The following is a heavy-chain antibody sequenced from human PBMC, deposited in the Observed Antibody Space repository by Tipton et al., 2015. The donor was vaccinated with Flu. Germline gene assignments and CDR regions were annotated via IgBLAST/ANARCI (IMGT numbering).Heavy chain of an antibody. V-gene: IGHV4-59*01. CDR3: ARRDYSNYVSEPRNWFDP. D-gene: IGHD4-11*01. Sequence: LRLSCTVSGDSISSYYWSWIRQPPGKGLEWIGYMYYSGSTKYNPSLKSRVTISIDTSKNQFSLKLTSVTAADTAVYYCARRDYSNYVSEPRNWFDPWSQGTLVTVSS. CDR2: MYYSGST. J-gene: IGHJ5*02. CDR1: GDSISSYY.